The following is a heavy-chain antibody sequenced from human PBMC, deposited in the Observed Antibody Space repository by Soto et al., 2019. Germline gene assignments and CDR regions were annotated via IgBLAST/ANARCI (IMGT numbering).Heavy chain of an antibody. Sequence: QVQLQESGPGLVKPSQTLSLTCTVSGGSISSGDYYWSWIRQPPGKGLGWIGYIYYSGSTYYNPSLKRRVTISMDTSKTQFSLKLSSVTAADTAVYYCARDSGAYCSGGNCYNFDYWGQGTLVTVSS. J-gene: IGHJ4*02. V-gene: IGHV4-30-4*01. D-gene: IGHD2-15*01. CDR2: IYYSGST. CDR1: GGSISSGDYY. CDR3: ARDSGAYCSGGNCYNFDY.